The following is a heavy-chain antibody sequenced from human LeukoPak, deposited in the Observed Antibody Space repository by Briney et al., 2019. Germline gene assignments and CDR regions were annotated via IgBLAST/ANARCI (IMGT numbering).Heavy chain of an antibody. V-gene: IGHV3-74*01. CDR2: IKSDGSST. Sequence: GGSLRLSCAASGFTFSSYWMHWVRQAPGKGLVWVSRIKSDGSSTSYADSVKGRFTISRDNAKNTLYLQMNSLRAEDTAVYYCAKETYYYGSGTKNFDYWGQGTLVTVSS. D-gene: IGHD3-10*01. CDR3: AKETYYYGSGTKNFDY. J-gene: IGHJ4*02. CDR1: GFTFSSYW.